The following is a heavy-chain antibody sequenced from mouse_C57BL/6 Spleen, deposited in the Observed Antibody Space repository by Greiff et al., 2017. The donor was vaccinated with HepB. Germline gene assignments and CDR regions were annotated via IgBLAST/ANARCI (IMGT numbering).Heavy chain of an antibody. J-gene: IGHJ1*03. D-gene: IGHD1-1*01. CDR2: IYPGDGDT. CDR1: GYAFSSYW. CDR3: ARSGYYYGSSSHWYFDV. Sequence: QVQLQQSGAELVKPGASVKISCKASGYAFSSYWMNWVKQRPGKGLEWIGQIYPGDGDTNYNGKFKGKATLTADKSSSTAYMQLSSLTSEDSAVYFCARSGYYYGSSSHWYFDVWGTGTTVTVSS. V-gene: IGHV1-80*01.